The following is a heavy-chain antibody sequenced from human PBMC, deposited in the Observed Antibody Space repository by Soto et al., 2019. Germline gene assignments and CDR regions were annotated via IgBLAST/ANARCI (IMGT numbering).Heavy chain of an antibody. Sequence: GGSLRLSCVASGFTFSSHAMSWVRQAPAKGLECISVISGSGGATHYADSVKGRITITSDNSRNTLYLQVNSLRVEDTAVYYCSKGRGVATIAAVDYWGQGTLVTVSS. V-gene: IGHV3-23*01. CDR2: ISGSGGAT. CDR1: GFTFSSHA. J-gene: IGHJ4*02. CDR3: SKGRGVATIAAVDY. D-gene: IGHD5-12*01.